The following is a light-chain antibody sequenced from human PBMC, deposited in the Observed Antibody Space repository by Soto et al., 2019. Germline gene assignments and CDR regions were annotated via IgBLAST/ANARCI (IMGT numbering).Light chain of an antibody. CDR1: SSNIGSNS. Sequence: QSVLTQPPSASGTPGQRVSISCSGSSSNIGSNSVQWHQQLPGTAPNLLIYADNQRPSGVLDRFSGSKSGTSASLAITGLQSGDEADYYCAAWDDSLNGFVFGTGTKVTVL. J-gene: IGLJ1*01. CDR2: ADN. V-gene: IGLV1-44*01. CDR3: AAWDDSLNGFV.